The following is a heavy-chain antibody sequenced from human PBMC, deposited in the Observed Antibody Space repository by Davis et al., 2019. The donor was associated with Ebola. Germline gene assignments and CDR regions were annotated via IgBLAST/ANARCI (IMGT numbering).Heavy chain of an antibody. CDR2: IYYSGRT. Sequence: PSETLSLTCTVSGGSISSGDYYWSWIRQPPGKGLEWIGHIYYSGRTSHNPSLKSRVTMSVDTSRNQFSLKVSSVSAADTAVYYCVRETAYYGMDVWGQGTTVAVSS. J-gene: IGHJ6*02. D-gene: IGHD5-18*01. CDR3: VRETAYYGMDV. V-gene: IGHV4-30-4*01. CDR1: GGSISSGDYY.